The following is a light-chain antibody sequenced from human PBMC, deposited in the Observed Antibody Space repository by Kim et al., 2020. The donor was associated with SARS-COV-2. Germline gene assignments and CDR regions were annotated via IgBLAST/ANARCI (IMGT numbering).Light chain of an antibody. CDR1: SRKRYY. Sequence: VALGQKVRITSKGHSRKRYYASLYQQRPGQGTVLVIYAKDNRPSGIPDRFSGYSAGNIASLTSTGDQAEDEADYYCNSRDNSGASYVCGTGTKVTVL. CDR2: AKD. J-gene: IGLJ1*01. V-gene: IGLV3-19*01. CDR3: NSRDNSGASYV.